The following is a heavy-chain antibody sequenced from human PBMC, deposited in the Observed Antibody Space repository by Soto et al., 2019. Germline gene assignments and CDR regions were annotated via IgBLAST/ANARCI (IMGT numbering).Heavy chain of an antibody. Sequence: PSETMALTCTVPGGSIRSYYWSWIRQPPGKGLEWIGYIYYSGSTDYNPSLKSRVTISVDTSKNQFSLKLSSVTAADTAVYYCARRYGGTFDYWGQGTLVTVSS. V-gene: IGHV4-59*08. CDR3: ARRYGGTFDY. J-gene: IGHJ4*02. CDR1: GGSIRSYY. D-gene: IGHD2-15*01. CDR2: IYYSGST.